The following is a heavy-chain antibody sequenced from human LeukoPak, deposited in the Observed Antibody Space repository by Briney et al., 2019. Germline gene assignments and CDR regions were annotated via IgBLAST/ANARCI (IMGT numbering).Heavy chain of an antibody. D-gene: IGHD3-10*02. CDR2: ISSSGSTI. Sequence: PGGSLRLSCAASGFTFSCYEMNWGRQAPGEVLGRVSYISSSGSTIYYADSVKGRFTISRANAKNSLYLQMNSLRAEDTAVNYCAELGITMIGGVWGKGTTVTISS. CDR1: GFTFSCYE. V-gene: IGHV3-48*03. J-gene: IGHJ6*04. CDR3: AELGITMIGGV.